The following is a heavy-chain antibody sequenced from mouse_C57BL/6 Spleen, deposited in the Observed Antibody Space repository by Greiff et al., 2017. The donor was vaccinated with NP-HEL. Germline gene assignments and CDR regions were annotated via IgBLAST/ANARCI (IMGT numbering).Heavy chain of an antibody. V-gene: IGHV1-50*01. CDR1: GYTFTSYW. J-gene: IGHJ2*01. CDR3: ARRQLRLFDY. CDR2: IDPSDSYT. D-gene: IGHD3-2*02. Sequence: QVQLKQPGAELVKPGASVKLSCKASGYTFTSYWMQWVKQRPGQGLEWIGEIDPSDSYTNYNQKFKGKATLTVDTSSSTAYMQLSSLTSEDSAVYYCARRQLRLFDYWGQGTTLTVSS.